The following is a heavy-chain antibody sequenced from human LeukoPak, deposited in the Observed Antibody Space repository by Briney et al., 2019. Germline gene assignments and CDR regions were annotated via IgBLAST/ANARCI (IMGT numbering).Heavy chain of an antibody. CDR3: ARVLDGTDHDY. CDR2: INHSGST. J-gene: IGHJ4*02. V-gene: IGHV4-34*01. CDR1: GGSFSGYY. Sequence: SETLSLTCAVYGGSFSGYYWSWIRQPPGKGLEWIGEINHSGSTNYNPSLKSRVTISVDTSKNQFSLKPSSVTAADTAVYYYARVLDGTDHDYWGQGTLVTVSS. D-gene: IGHD1-1*01.